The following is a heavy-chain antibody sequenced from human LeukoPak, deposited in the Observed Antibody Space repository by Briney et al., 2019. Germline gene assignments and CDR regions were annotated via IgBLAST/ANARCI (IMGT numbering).Heavy chain of an antibody. CDR2: IGSDNKT. J-gene: IGHJ6*02. CDR1: GFTFSAYS. V-gene: IGHV3-69-1*01. Sequence: GGSLRLSCAASGFTFSAYSMTWVRQAPGKGLEWVSSIGSDNKTHYSEPVKGRFAISRDNSKNTLFLQLNSLRAEDTALYYCARDLHYYAAMDVGGQGTTVTVSS. D-gene: IGHD3-10*01. CDR3: ARDLHYYAAMDV.